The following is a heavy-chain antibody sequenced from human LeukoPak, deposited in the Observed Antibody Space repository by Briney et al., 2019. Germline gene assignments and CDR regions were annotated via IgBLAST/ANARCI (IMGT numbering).Heavy chain of an antibody. CDR1: GGSFSGCY. CDR3: ARGFGIVVANWFDP. D-gene: IGHD2-15*01. Sequence: PSETLSLTCAVYGGSFSGCYWSWIRQPPGKGLEWIGEINHSGSTNYNPSLKSRVTISVDTSKNQFSLKLSSVTAADTAVYYCARGFGIVVANWFDPWGQGTLVTVSS. J-gene: IGHJ5*02. V-gene: IGHV4-34*01. CDR2: INHSGST.